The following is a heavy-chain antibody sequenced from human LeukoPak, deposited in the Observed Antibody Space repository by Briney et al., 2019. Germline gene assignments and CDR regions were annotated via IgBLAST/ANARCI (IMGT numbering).Heavy chain of an antibody. D-gene: IGHD1-26*01. CDR1: GYTFIDYY. CDR3: ARGGGRYSVDY. Sequence: ASGKVACKPSGYTFIDYYMHWVRQAPGQGLEWIGWISPNSGGTKSVQKFQGRVTMTRDTCITTVYMELSGLSFDDTAVYYCARGGGRYSVDYWGQGTLVIVSS. V-gene: IGHV1-2*02. J-gene: IGHJ4*02. CDR2: ISPNSGGT.